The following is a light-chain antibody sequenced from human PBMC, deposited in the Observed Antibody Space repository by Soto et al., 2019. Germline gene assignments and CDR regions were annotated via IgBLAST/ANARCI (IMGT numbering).Light chain of an antibody. V-gene: IGLV2-8*01. CDR2: EVS. J-gene: IGLJ1*01. CDR1: SSDVGGYKD. CDR3: SSYEGSNNFV. Sequence: QSVLTQPPSASGSPGQSVTISCTGTSSDVGGYKDVSWYQQHPGKVPKLIIYEVSKRPSGVPDRFSGSKSGNTASLTVSGLQAEDEADYYCSSYEGSNNFVFGTGTKVTVL.